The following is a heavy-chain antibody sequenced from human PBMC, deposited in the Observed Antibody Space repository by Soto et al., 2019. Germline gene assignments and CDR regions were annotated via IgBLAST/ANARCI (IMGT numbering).Heavy chain of an antibody. CDR3: AREGGIVGATAADY. V-gene: IGHV4-31*03. Sequence: QVQLQESGPGLVKPSQTLSLTCTVSGGSISSGGYYWSWIRQHPGKGLEWIGYIYYIGSTYYNPSHRSRVAIAVETSKNQSYLKQSSVTAADTAVYYCAREGGIVGATAADYWGQGTLVTVSS. J-gene: IGHJ4*02. CDR1: GGSISSGGYY. CDR2: IYYIGST. D-gene: IGHD1-26*01.